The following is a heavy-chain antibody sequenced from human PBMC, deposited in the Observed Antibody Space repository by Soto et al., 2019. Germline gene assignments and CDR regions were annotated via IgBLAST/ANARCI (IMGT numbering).Heavy chain of an antibody. CDR1: GYTFTGYY. V-gene: IGHV1-2*04. Sequence: GASVKVSCKASGYTFTGYYMHWVRQAPGQGLEWMGWINPNSGGTNYAQKFQGWVTMTRDTSISTAYMELSRLRSDDTAVYYCARDLGTGQLVFDYWGQGTLVTVSS. CDR2: INPNSGGT. D-gene: IGHD6-6*01. CDR3: ARDLGTGQLVFDY. J-gene: IGHJ4*02.